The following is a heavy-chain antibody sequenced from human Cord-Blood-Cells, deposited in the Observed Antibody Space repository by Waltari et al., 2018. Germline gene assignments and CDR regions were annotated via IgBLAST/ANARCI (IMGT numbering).Heavy chain of an antibody. Sequence: YYWGWIRQPPGKGLEWIGSIYYSGSTYYNPSLKSRVTISVDTSKNQFSLKLSSVTAADTAVYYCASRLIYGDYVGPDYWGQGTLVTVSS. CDR1: YY. CDR3: ASRLIYGDYVGPDY. D-gene: IGHD4-17*01. CDR2: IYYSGST. V-gene: IGHV4-39*01. J-gene: IGHJ4*02.